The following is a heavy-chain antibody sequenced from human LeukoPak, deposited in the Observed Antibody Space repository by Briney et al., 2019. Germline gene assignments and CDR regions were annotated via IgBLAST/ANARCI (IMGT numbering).Heavy chain of an antibody. V-gene: IGHV1-69*13. Sequence: SVKVSCKASGGTFSSYAISWVRQAPGQGLEWMGGIIPIFGTANYAQKFQGRVTITADESTSTAYMELSSLRSEDTAVYYCARCMAACSSTSCYDYYYYYMDVWGKGTTVTVSS. J-gene: IGHJ6*03. CDR2: IIPIFGTA. CDR3: ARCMAACSSTSCYDYYYYYMDV. CDR1: GGTFSSYA. D-gene: IGHD2-2*01.